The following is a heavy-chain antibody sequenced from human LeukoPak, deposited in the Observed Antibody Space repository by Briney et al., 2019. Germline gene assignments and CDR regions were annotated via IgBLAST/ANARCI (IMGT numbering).Heavy chain of an antibody. CDR3: ARRVVTVTTSYNAFDI. CDR1: GGSISSYY. CDR2: IYYTGSA. Sequence: PSETLSLTCIVSGGSISSYYWTWIRQSPGKELEYIGYIYYTGSANYNPSLKSRVTISIDTSKNHFSLKLTSVTAADTAVYYCARRVVTVTTSYNAFDIWGQGTMVTVSS. D-gene: IGHD4-17*01. V-gene: IGHV4-59*08. J-gene: IGHJ3*02.